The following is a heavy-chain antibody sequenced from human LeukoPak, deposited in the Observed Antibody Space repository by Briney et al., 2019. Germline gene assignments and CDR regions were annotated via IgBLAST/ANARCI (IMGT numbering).Heavy chain of an antibody. V-gene: IGHV4-59*02. CDR1: GGSVSGYH. D-gene: IGHD2-15*01. CDR3: ARVTAAGGGFDH. Sequence: NPSETLSLTCTVSGGSVSGYHWSWIRQPPGQGLECIGHIYFTGSTTYNPSLKSRVTISVDTSQNQFSLRLSSVTAADTAVYYCARVTAAGGGFDHWGQGTLVTVSS. CDR2: IYFTGST. J-gene: IGHJ4*02.